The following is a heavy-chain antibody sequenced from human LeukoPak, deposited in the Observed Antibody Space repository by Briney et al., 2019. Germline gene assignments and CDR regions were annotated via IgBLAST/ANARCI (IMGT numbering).Heavy chain of an antibody. CDR1: GGSISSGSYY. V-gene: IGHV4-61*02. CDR3: ARVYCSSTSCWFDP. CDR2: IYTSGST. Sequence: QVQLQESGPGLVKPSQTLSLTCTVSGGSISSGSYYWSWIRQPAGKGLEWVGRIYTSGSTNYNPSLKSRVTISVDTSKNQFSLKLSSVTAADTAMYYCARVYCSSTSCWFDPWGQGTLVTVSS. D-gene: IGHD2-2*01. J-gene: IGHJ5*02.